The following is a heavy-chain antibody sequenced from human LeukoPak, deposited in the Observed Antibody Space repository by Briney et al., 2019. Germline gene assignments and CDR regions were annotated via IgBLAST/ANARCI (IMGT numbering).Heavy chain of an antibody. CDR3: AKSRSSSWYKVDYFDY. J-gene: IGHJ4*02. Sequence: PGGSLRLSCAASGFTFSSYAMSWVRQAPGKGLEWVSAISGSGGSTYYADSVKGRFTISRDNSKNTLYLQMNSLRAEDTAVYYCAKSRSSSWYKVDYFDYWGQGTLVTVSS. CDR1: GFTFSSYA. D-gene: IGHD6-13*01. V-gene: IGHV3-23*01. CDR2: ISGSGGST.